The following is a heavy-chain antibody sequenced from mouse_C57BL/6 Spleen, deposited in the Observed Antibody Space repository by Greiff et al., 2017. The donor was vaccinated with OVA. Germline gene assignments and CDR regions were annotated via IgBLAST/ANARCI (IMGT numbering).Heavy chain of an antibody. D-gene: IGHD1-1*01. CDR3: TRDLVVANYYAMDY. J-gene: IGHJ4*01. CDR1: GFTFSSYA. V-gene: IGHV5-9-1*02. CDR2: ISSGGDYI. Sequence: EVKLVESGEGLVKPGGSLKLSCAASGFTFSSYAMSWVRQTPEKRLEWVAYISSGGDYIYYADTVKGRFTISRDNARNTLYLQMSSLKSEDTAMYYCTRDLVVANYYAMDYWGQGTSVTVSS.